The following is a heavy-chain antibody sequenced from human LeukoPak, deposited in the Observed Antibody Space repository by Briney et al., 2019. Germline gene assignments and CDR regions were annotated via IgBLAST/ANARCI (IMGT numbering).Heavy chain of an antibody. Sequence: GGSLRLSCAASGFTFSAFAMTWVRQAPGKGLEWVSSFGGAGRAFTHHSDSVKGRFTISRDDSKNTLYLQMSSLRAEDTAVYHCAKAHGATVNDPVDTWGQGTLVTVSS. CDR2: FGGAGRAFT. J-gene: IGHJ5*02. D-gene: IGHD1-1*01. CDR1: GFTFSAFA. V-gene: IGHV3-23*01. CDR3: AKAHGATVNDPVDT.